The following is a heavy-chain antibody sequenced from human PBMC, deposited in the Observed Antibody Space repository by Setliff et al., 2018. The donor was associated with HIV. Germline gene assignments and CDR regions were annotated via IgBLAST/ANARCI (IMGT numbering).Heavy chain of an antibody. CDR1: GGSISSYY. V-gene: IGHV4-4*08. D-gene: IGHD1-26*01. J-gene: IGHJ4*02. Sequence: SETLSLTCTVPGGSISSYYWSWIRQSPRTRLEWIGYVSSIGNTNYNPSLKSRVSISVDTSKNQFSLQLNSVTAADTAVYFCARTRAPYFFDFWGQGAQVTVSS. CDR3: ARTRAPYFFDF. CDR2: VSSIGNT.